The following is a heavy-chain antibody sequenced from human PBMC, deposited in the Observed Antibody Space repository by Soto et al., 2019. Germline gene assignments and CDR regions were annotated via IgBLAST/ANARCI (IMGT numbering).Heavy chain of an antibody. CDR2: IYPGDSDT. D-gene: IGHD3-22*01. CDR3: ARPPYYYDSSGYPTHFDY. Sequence: GESLKISCKGSGYSFTSYWIGWVRQMPGKGLEWMGIIYPGDSDTRYSPSFQGQVTISADKSISTAYLQWSSLKASDTAMYYFARPPYYYDSSGYPTHFDYWGQGTLVTVSS. J-gene: IGHJ4*02. CDR1: GYSFTSYW. V-gene: IGHV5-51*01.